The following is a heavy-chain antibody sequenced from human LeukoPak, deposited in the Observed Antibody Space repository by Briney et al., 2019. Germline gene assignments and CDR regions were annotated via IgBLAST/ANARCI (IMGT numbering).Heavy chain of an antibody. CDR2: LSGSGGST. Sequence: GGSLRLSCAASGFTFSSYAMNWVRQAPGKGLEWVSTLSGSGGSTNYADSVKGRFTISRDNSKNTLYLQIDSLTAEDTALYYCAKDRGIATRPVFDQWGQGTLVTVSS. V-gene: IGHV3-23*01. CDR1: GFTFSSYA. J-gene: IGHJ4*02. D-gene: IGHD6-6*01. CDR3: AKDRGIATRPVFDQ.